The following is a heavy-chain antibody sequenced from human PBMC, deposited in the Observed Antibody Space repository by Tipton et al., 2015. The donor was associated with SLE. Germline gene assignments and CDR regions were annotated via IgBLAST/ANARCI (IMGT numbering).Heavy chain of an antibody. Sequence: TLSLTCTVSGGSISSHYWSWIRQPPGKGLEWIGEINHSGSTNYNPSLKSRVTISVDTSKNQFSLKLSSVTAADTAVYYCARHSRYGGKETDFDYWGQGTLVTVSS. D-gene: IGHD4-23*01. CDR1: GGSISSHY. CDR2: INHSGST. CDR3: ARHSRYGGKETDFDY. J-gene: IGHJ4*02. V-gene: IGHV4-34*01.